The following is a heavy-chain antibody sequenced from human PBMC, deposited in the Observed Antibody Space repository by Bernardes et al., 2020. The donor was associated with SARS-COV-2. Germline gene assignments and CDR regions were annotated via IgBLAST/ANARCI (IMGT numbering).Heavy chain of an antibody. D-gene: IGHD1-1*01. Sequence: GGSLRLSCAASGFTFRSYGMHWVRQAPGKGLEWVAVIWSDGSSKYYEDSVKGRFTISRDNSKNTLYLQMNSLRAEDTAVYYCARERSWYNYVGNYSYYYGMDVWGQGTTVTVSS. V-gene: IGHV3-33*01. CDR1: GFTFRSYG. J-gene: IGHJ6*02. CDR2: IWSDGSSK. CDR3: ARERSWYNYVGNYSYYYGMDV.